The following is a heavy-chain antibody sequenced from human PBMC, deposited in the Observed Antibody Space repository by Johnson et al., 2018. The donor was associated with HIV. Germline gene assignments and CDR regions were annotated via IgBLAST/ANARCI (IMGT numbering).Heavy chain of an antibody. Sequence: VQLVESGGGLVQPGGSLRLSCAASGFTFSSYWMSWVRQAPGKGLEWVANIKQDGSEKYYVDSVKGRFTISRDNAKNSLYLQMNSLRAEDTAVYYCARDGCIAVACPTQGCAFDSWGQGTMVTGSS. CDR3: ARDGCIAVACPTQGCAFDS. D-gene: IGHD6-19*01. V-gene: IGHV3-7*01. J-gene: IGHJ3*02. CDR1: GFTFSSYW. CDR2: IKQDGSEK.